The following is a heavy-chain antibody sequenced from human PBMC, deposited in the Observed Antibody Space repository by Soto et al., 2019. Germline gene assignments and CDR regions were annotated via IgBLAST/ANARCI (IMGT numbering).Heavy chain of an antibody. J-gene: IGHJ6*02. CDR2: ISYDGSNK. D-gene: IGHD5-18*01. CDR3: AKDGIQPFSYYGMDV. V-gene: IGHV3-30*18. CDR1: GFTFSSYG. Sequence: GSLRLSCAASGFTFSSYGMHWVRQAPGKGLEWVAVISYDGSNKYYADSVKGRFTISRDNSKNTLYLQMNSLRAEDTAVYYCAKDGIQPFSYYGMDVWGQGTTVSVSS.